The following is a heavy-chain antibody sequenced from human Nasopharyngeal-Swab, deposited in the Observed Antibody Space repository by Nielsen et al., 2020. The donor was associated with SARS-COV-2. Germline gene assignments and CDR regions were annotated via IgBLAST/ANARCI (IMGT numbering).Heavy chain of an antibody. V-gene: IGHV4-59*01. D-gene: IGHD3-22*01. J-gene: IGHJ6*02. CDR3: ARVHYYDSTYYYYGLDV. CDR2: IYYSGSP. Sequence: SETLSLTCTVSDYSISSYYWTWIRQPPGKGLEWIGYIYYSGSPNYNPSLKSRVTISVDTSKNQLSLKLSSVTAADTAVYYCARVHYYDSTYYYYGLDVWGQGTTVTVSS. CDR1: DYSISSYY.